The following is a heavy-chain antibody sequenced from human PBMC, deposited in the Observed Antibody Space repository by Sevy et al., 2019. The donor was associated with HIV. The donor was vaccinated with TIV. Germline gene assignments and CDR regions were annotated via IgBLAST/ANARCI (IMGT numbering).Heavy chain of an antibody. D-gene: IGHD1-1*01. CDR3: TRGEVQLWPSGFDY. CDR1: GDSISSYY. CDR2: IYTSGRT. J-gene: IGHJ4*02. Sequence: SQTLSLTCTVSGDSISSYYWSWIRQPAGKGLEWIGRIYTSGRTNYNPSLKCRVTMSVDTSKNQFSLKLRSVTAADTAVYFCTRGEVQLWPSGFDYWGQGTLVTVSS. V-gene: IGHV4-4*07.